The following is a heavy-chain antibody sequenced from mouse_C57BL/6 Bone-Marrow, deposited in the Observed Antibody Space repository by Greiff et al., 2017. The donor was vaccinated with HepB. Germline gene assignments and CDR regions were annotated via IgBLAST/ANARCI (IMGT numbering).Heavy chain of an antibody. CDR1: GYTFTSYT. Sequence: VQLQQSGAELARPGASVKMSCKASGYTFTSYTMHWVKQRPGQGLEWIGYINPSSGYTKYNQKFKDKATLTADKSSNTAYLQLSSLTSEDTAVYYCASSYGYDRVYAMDYWGQGTSVTVSS. D-gene: IGHD2-2*01. CDR2: INPSSGYT. CDR3: ASSYGYDRVYAMDY. V-gene: IGHV1-4*01. J-gene: IGHJ4*01.